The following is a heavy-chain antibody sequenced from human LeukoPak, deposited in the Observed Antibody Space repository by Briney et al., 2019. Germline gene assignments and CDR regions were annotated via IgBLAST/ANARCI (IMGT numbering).Heavy chain of an antibody. V-gene: IGHV4-59*01. Sequence: SETPSLTCTVSGGSISSYYWSWIRQPPGKGLEWIGYIYYSGSTNYNPSLKSRVTISVDTSKNQFSLKLSSVTAADTAVYYCARGVAARPNRSYYYYYYMDVWGKGTTVTVSS. CDR3: ARGVAARPNRSYYYYYYMDV. CDR1: GGSISSYY. D-gene: IGHD6-6*01. J-gene: IGHJ6*03. CDR2: IYYSGST.